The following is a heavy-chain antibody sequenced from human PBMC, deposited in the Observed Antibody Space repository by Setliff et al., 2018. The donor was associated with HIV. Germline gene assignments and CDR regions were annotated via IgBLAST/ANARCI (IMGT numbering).Heavy chain of an antibody. CDR2: IIPILGIA. CDR1: GGTFSSYA. Sequence: SVKVSCKASGGTFSSYAINWVRQAPGQGLEWMGGIIPILGIANYAQKFQGRVIMTRDTPITTAYMELSSLRSDDTAVYYCARGAWYTSGWYSSRYMDVWGKGTTVTVS. J-gene: IGHJ6*03. D-gene: IGHD6-19*01. CDR3: ARGAWYTSGWYSSRYMDV. V-gene: IGHV1-69*10.